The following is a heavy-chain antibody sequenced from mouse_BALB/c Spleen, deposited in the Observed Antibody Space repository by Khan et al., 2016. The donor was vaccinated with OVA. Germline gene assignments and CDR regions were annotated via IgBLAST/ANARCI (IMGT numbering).Heavy chain of an antibody. Sequence: QVQLQQSGPELVKPGASVKMSCKASGYTFTDYVISWVKQRTGQGLEWIGEIYPGSGSIYYNEKFKGKATLTAETSSNTAYMQLSSLTSEDSAVFFCAKIFYGNSYAMDYWGQGTSVTVSS. CDR2: IYPGSGSI. J-gene: IGHJ4*01. V-gene: IGHV1-77*01. CDR3: AKIFYGNSYAMDY. CDR1: GYTFTDYV. D-gene: IGHD2-1*01.